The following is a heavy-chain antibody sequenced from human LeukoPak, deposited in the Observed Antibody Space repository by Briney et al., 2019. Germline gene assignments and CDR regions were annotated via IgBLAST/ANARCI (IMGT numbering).Heavy chain of an antibody. CDR2: IRYDGSNK. CDR3: AKGRAMVRGVIITTDY. CDR1: GFTFSSYG. J-gene: IGHJ4*02. Sequence: GGSLRLSCAASGFTFSSYGMHWVRQAPGKGLEWVAFIRYDGSNKYYADSVKGRFTISRDNSKNTLYLQMNSLRAEDTAVYYCAKGRAMVRGVIITTDYWGQGTLVTVSS. D-gene: IGHD3-10*01. V-gene: IGHV3-30*02.